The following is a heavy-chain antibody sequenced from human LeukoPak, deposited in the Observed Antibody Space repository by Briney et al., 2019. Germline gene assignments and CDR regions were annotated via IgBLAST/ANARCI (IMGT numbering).Heavy chain of an antibody. CDR1: GYTFTGYY. J-gene: IGHJ6*03. V-gene: IGHV1-2*02. D-gene: IGHD2/OR15-2a*01. Sequence: GASVKVSCKASGYTFTGYYMHWVRQAPGQGLEWMGWISPNSGGTNYAQKFQGRVTMTRDTSISTAYMELSRLRSDDTAVYYCARVSNPPRNYYYYYYMDVWGKGTTVTVSS. CDR3: ARVSNPPRNYYYYYYMDV. CDR2: ISPNSGGT.